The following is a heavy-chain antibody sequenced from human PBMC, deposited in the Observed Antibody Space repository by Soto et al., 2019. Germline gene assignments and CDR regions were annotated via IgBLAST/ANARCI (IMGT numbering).Heavy chain of an antibody. V-gene: IGHV4-39*01. Sequence: SETLSLTCTVTGDSISSRSYYWGWIREPPGKGLEWIGSIYYIGSTYNNPSLRSRVSMSIDTSKDQFSLKLNSVTAADTAVYLCAIQRSSVVTQSYFDVWGPGSLVTFSS. J-gene: IGHJ4*02. CDR2: IYYIGST. CDR3: AIQRSSVVTQSYFDV. D-gene: IGHD2-21*02. CDR1: GDSISSRSYY.